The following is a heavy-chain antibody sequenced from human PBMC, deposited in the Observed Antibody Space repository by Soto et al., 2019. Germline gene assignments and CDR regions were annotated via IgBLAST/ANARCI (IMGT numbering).Heavy chain of an antibody. CDR2: ISDIGRT. CDR1: GGSIISGDYY. J-gene: IGHJ6*02. D-gene: IGHD1-26*01. V-gene: IGHV4-61*08. CDR3: ARRAWELLRSGMDV. Sequence: PSETLSLTCTVSGGSIISGDYYWSWIRQPPGKGLEWIGQISDIGRTNHNPSLKSRVTMSIDTSKNQFSLNLRSVTAADTAVYYCARRAWELLRSGMDVWGQGTTVT.